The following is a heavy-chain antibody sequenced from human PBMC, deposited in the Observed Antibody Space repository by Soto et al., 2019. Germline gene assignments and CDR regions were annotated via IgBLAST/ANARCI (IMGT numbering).Heavy chain of an antibody. CDR3: ARAFNGYFDY. J-gene: IGHJ4*02. V-gene: IGHV3-30-3*01. CDR1: GFTFSSYA. Sequence: RLSCAASGFTFSSYAMHWVRQAPGKGLEWVAVISYDGSNKYYADSVKGRFTISRDNSKNTLYLQMNSLRAEDTAVYYCARAFNGYFDYWGQGTLVTVSS. CDR2: ISYDGSNK.